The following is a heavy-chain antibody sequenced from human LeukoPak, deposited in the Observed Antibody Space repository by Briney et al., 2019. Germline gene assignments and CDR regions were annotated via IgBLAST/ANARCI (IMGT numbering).Heavy chain of an antibody. V-gene: IGHV3-30*18. CDR3: AKDRSIAVAGTYDY. Sequence: PGRSLRLSCAASGFTFSSYGMHWVRQAPGKGLEWVAVISYDGSNIYYADSVKGRFTISRDNSKNTLYLQMNSLRAEDTAVYYCAKDRSIAVAGTYDYWGQGTLVTVSS. D-gene: IGHD6-19*01. CDR2: ISYDGSNI. J-gene: IGHJ4*02. CDR1: GFTFSSYG.